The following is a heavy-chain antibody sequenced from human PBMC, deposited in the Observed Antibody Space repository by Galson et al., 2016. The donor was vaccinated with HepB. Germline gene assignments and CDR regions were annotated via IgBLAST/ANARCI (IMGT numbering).Heavy chain of an antibody. CDR3: AKGGRSSGDYCYGMDV. J-gene: IGHJ6*02. Sequence: SLRLSCAASGFTFSTYAMSWVRQAPGKGLEWVSSIGASGGSTYYVDSVKGRFTISRDNSKSTVDLQMNSLRAEDTAVYYCAKGGRSSGDYCYGMDVWGQGTTVTVSS. CDR2: IGASGGST. CDR1: GFTFSTYA. D-gene: IGHD6-6*01. V-gene: IGHV3-23*01.